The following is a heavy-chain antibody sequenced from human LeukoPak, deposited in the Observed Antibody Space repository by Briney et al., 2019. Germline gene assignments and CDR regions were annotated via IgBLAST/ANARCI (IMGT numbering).Heavy chain of an antibody. CDR1: GYTFTDYY. CDR2: INPDSGGT. D-gene: IGHD2-8*01. J-gene: IGHJ3*02. V-gene: IGHV1-2*02. CDR3: AREKYGVDADVFDI. Sequence: ASVKVSCKASGYTFTDYYLHGVRQAPGQGLECMGWINPDSGGTNFARKFQDRITMIRDRSISTAYMELNRMRFDHTAIYYCAREKYGVDADVFDIWGQGTMVTVSS.